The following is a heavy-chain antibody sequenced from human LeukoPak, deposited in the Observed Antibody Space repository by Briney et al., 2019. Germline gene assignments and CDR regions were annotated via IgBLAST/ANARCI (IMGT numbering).Heavy chain of an antibody. CDR2: ISSSSSTI. CDR1: GFTFSSYS. D-gene: IGHD3-3*01. Sequence: GGSLRLSCAASGFTFSSYSMNWVRQAPGKGLEWVSYISSSSSTIYYADSVKGRFTISRDNAKNSLYLQMNSLRAEDTAVYYCAKGIFGVVILGNWFDPWGQGTLVTVSS. J-gene: IGHJ5*02. V-gene: IGHV3-48*01. CDR3: AKGIFGVVILGNWFDP.